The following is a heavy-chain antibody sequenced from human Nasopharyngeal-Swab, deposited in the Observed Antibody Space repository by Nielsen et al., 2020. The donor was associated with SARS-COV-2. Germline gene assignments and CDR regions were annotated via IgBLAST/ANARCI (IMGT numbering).Heavy chain of an antibody. Sequence: SETLSLTCTVSGGSITSYYWSWIRQPPGEGLEWIGYIYYSGSTNYNPSLKSRVTISVDTSKSQFSLKLSSVTAADTAVYYCAREKGYYYDSSGYYHNWFDPWGQGTLVTVSS. J-gene: IGHJ5*02. CDR1: GGSITSYY. D-gene: IGHD3-22*01. CDR2: IYYSGST. V-gene: IGHV4-59*12. CDR3: AREKGYYYDSSGYYHNWFDP.